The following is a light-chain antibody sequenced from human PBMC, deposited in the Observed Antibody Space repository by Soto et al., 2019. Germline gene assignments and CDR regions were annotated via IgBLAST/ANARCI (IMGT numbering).Light chain of an antibody. J-gene: IGKJ1*01. CDR3: QQATSFPPT. CDR2: AAS. Sequence: DIQMTQSPSSVSASVGDRVTITCRASQAISSWLAWYQQKPGKAPKLLIYAASSLQSGVPSRFSGSGSGTDFTLTINNLQPVDFATYYCQQATSFPPTFGQGTKVKIK. V-gene: IGKV1D-12*01. CDR1: QAISSW.